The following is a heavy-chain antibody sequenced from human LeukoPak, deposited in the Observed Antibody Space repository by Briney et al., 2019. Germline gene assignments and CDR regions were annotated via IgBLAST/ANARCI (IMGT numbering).Heavy chain of an antibody. J-gene: IGHJ4*02. V-gene: IGHV3-53*01. CDR1: GFTVSSNY. CDR2: IYSGGST. D-gene: IGHD3-10*01. CDR3: ARILWLYYFDY. Sequence: GGSLRLSCAASGFTVSSNYMSWVRQAPGKGLEWVSVIYSGGSTYYADSVKGRFTISRDNSKNTLYLQMNSLRAEDTAVYYCARILWLYYFDYWGQGTLVTVSS.